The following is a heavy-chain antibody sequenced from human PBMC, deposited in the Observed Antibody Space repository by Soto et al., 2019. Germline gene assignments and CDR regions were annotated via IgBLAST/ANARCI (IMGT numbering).Heavy chain of an antibody. D-gene: IGHD2-8*01. CDR3: ARGGVDYAMDV. Sequence: QVQLVESGGGVVQPGRSLRLSCAASGFTFSRYTMHWVRQAPGKGLEWVALISYDESNQYYADSVKGRFTISRDTSKNTLYLQMNSLRPEETAGYYCARGGVDYAMDVWGQGTTVTVSS. V-gene: IGHV3-30-3*01. J-gene: IGHJ6*02. CDR2: ISYDESNQ. CDR1: GFTFSRYT.